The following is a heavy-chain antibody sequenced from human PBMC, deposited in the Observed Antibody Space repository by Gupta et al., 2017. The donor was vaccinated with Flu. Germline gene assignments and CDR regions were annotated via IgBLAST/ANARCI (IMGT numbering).Heavy chain of an antibody. CDR1: GGSISSYY. CDR2: IYYSGST. D-gene: IGHD3-3*01. Sequence: QVQLQESGPGLVKPSETLSLTCTVSGGSISSYYWSWIRQPPGQGLEWIGYIYYSGSTNYNPSLKSRVTISVYTSKNQFSLKRISVTAADTAVYYCARGAHSKITIFGVVHLDNYFDYWGQGTLVTVSS. CDR3: ARGAHSKITIFGVVHLDNYFDY. V-gene: IGHV4-59*01. J-gene: IGHJ4*02.